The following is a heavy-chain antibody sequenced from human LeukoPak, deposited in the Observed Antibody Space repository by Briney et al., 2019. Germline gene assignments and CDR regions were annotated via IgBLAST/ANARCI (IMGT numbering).Heavy chain of an antibody. CDR2: ISNTAGFT. Sequence: PGGSLRLSXAASGFTFSNAWMSWVRQVPGKGLEWVSGISNTAGFTYYADSVKGRFTISRDNSKNTLYLQLNSLRAEDTAVYYCAKSNYYCSDSCQPDDAFDVWGQGTMVTVSS. CDR1: GFTFSNAW. V-gene: IGHV3-23*01. CDR3: AKSNYYCSDSCQPDDAFDV. D-gene: IGHD2-15*01. J-gene: IGHJ3*01.